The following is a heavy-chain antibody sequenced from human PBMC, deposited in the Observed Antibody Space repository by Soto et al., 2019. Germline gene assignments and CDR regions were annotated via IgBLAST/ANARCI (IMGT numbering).Heavy chain of an antibody. V-gene: IGHV3-7*01. CDR3: AIIAAAGNDAFDI. Sequence: GGSLRLSCAASGFTFSSYWMSWVRQAPGKGLEWVANIKQDGSEKYYVDSVKGRFTISRDNAKNSLYLQMNSLRAEDTAVYYCAIIAAAGNDAFDIWGQGTMVTGSS. D-gene: IGHD6-13*01. J-gene: IGHJ3*02. CDR2: IKQDGSEK. CDR1: GFTFSSYW.